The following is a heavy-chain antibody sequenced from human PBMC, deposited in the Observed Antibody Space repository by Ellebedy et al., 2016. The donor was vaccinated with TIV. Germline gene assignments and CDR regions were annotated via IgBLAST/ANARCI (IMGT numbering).Heavy chain of an antibody. V-gene: IGHV3-15*01. CDR2: IKSESDGGTT. CDR1: GFKFSNFA. Sequence: PGGSLRLSCAASGFKFSNFAMTWVRQAPGKGLEWVGRIKSESDGGTTDYAAPVKGRFSISRDDSRNTLYLQMNSLKTEDTAVYYCTTVWVVGVSYLKFDYWGQGNLVTVSS. CDR3: TTVWVVGVSYLKFDY. D-gene: IGHD3-10*01. J-gene: IGHJ4*02.